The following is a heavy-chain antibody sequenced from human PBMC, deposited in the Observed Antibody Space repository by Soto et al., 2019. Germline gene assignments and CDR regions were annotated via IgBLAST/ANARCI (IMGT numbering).Heavy chain of an antibody. V-gene: IGHV4-4*02. D-gene: IGHD4-17*01. CDR3: ARGSTTVVTPNWFDP. CDR2: IYHSGSA. J-gene: IGHJ5*02. Sequence: QVQLQESGPGLVKSSETLFLTCAVSGGSITSNNLWSWIRHPPGQGLEWIGEIYHSGSANYNPSLKSRIILSVDKSKTQVSLKLNSVTAADTAVHYCARGSTTVVTPNWFDPWGQGTLVTVSS. CDR1: GGSITSNNL.